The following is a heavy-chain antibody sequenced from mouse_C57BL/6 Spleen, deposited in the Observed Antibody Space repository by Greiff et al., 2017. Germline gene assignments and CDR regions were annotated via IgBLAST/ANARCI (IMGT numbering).Heavy chain of an antibody. J-gene: IGHJ4*01. D-gene: IGHD1-1*01. V-gene: IGHV14-3*01. CDR1: GFNIKNTY. CDR2: IDPANGNT. CDR3: ARDGSPSMDY. Sequence: EVQLQQSVAELVRPGASVKLSCTASGFNIKNTYMPWVKQRPEQGLEWIGRIDPANGNTKYAPKFQGQATITADTTSNTAYLQLSSLTSEDTAIYYCARDGSPSMDYWGQGTSVTVSS.